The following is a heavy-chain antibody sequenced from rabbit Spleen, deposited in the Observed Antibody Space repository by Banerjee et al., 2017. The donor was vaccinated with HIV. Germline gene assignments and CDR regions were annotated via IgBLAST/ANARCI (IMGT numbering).Heavy chain of an antibody. CDR2: IYLGSGGKT. CDR1: GFSFSSTYY. CDR3: ARGYWSGGRRDGL. J-gene: IGHJ4*01. V-gene: IGHV1S45*01. Sequence: QEQLVESGGGLVQPEGSLTLTCTASGFSFSSTYYMSWVRQAPGKGLEWIGYIYLGSGGKTYYASWAKGRFSISKTSSTTVTLQMPSLTAADTATYFCARGYWSGGRRDGLWGPGTLVTVS. D-gene: IGHD1-1*01.